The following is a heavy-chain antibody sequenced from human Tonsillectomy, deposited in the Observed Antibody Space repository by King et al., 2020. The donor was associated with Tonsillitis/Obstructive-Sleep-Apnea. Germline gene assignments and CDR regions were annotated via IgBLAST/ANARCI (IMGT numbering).Heavy chain of an antibody. D-gene: IGHD1-26*01. V-gene: IGHV3-72*01. J-gene: IGHJ5*02. CDR3: ARGVGKEGP. CDR1: GFTLIDHY. Sequence: QLVQSGGGLVQPGGSLRLSCAASGFTLIDHYMDWVRQAPGKGLEWVGRPRNKANTYTTEYAASVKGRFTISRHDSKNSLYLQMNSLKTEDAAVYYCARGVGKEGPWGQGTLVTVSS. CDR2: PRNKANTYTT.